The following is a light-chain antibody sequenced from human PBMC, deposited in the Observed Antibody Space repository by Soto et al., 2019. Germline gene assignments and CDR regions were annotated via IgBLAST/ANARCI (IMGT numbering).Light chain of an antibody. J-gene: IGKJ1*01. CDR3: QHYNNWPPWT. V-gene: IGKV3-15*01. CDR1: QSVSSN. Sequence: EIVMTQSPATLSVSPGERAILSCRASQSVSSNLAWYQQKPGQAPRLLIYGASTRATGIPARFTGSGSGTEFTLTISSLQSEDFAVYYCQHYNNWPPWTFGQGTKVDI. CDR2: GAS.